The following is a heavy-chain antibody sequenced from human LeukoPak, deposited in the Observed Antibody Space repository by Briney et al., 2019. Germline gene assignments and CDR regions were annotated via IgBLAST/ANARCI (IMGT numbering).Heavy chain of an antibody. V-gene: IGHV3-30*01. CDR3: ARDSNYYGSGSSLGD. CDR1: GFTFSSYS. D-gene: IGHD3-10*01. CDR2: ISYDGSDK. J-gene: IGHJ4*02. Sequence: PGGALRVSCAASGFTFSSYSLHWVRQAPGKGLEGVAIISYDGSDKYYADSVKGRFTISRDNSNNTLYLQMIGLRDEDTAVCYCARDSNYYGSGSSLGDWGQGTLVTVSS.